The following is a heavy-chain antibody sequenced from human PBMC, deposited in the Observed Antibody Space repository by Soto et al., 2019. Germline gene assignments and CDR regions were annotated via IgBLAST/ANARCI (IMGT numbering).Heavy chain of an antibody. CDR1: GGTFSSYT. Sequence: QVQLVQSGAEVKKPGSSVKVSCKASGGTFSSYTISCVRQAPGQGLEWMGRIITILGIANYAQKFKGRVTITADKSTSTGYMELSSLRSEDTAVYYCARGGHCSSTSGYAWRPLETFDLWGRGTLVTVSS. J-gene: IGHJ2*01. CDR3: ARGGHCSSTSGYAWRPLETFDL. CDR2: IITILGIA. V-gene: IGHV1-69*02. D-gene: IGHD2-2*01.